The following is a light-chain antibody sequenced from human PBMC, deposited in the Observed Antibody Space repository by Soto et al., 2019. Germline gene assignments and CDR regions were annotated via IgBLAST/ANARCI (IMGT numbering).Light chain of an antibody. CDR1: SGHSSYI. V-gene: IGLV4-60*02. CDR3: ETWDSNTRV. CDR2: LEGSGSY. Sequence: QSVLTQSSSASASLGSTVKLTCTLSSGHSSYIIAWHQQQPGKAPRYLMTLEGSGSYSKGNWVPDRVSGSSSGADRYLTIANPQFEDEADYYCETWDSNTRVFGGGTKLTVL. J-gene: IGLJ2*01.